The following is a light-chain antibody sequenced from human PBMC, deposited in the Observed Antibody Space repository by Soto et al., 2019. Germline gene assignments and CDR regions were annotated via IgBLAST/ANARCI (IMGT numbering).Light chain of an antibody. J-gene: IGKJ1*01. CDR1: QSISSH. Sequence: DIQMTQSPSSLSASVGDRVTITCRASQSISSHLNWYQQKPGKAPNLLIYAAFSLQSGVPSRFSGSGSGTEFTLTISSLQPEDFATYYCLQHNTYPWTFGQGTKVEIK. V-gene: IGKV1-17*01. CDR3: LQHNTYPWT. CDR2: AAF.